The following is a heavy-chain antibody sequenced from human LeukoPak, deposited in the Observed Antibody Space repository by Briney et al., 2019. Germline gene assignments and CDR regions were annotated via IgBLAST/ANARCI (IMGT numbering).Heavy chain of an antibody. CDR2: IYYSGST. D-gene: IGHD4-23*01. J-gene: IGHJ3*02. V-gene: IGHV4-39*01. CDR3: ARHSTTVVTFDAFDI. Sequence: LETLSLTCTVSGGSISSSSYYWGWIRRPPGKGLEWIGSIYYSGSTYYNPSLKSRVTISVDTSKNQFSLKLSSVTAADTAVYYCARHSTTVVTFDAFDIWGQGTMVTVSS. CDR1: GGSISSSSYY.